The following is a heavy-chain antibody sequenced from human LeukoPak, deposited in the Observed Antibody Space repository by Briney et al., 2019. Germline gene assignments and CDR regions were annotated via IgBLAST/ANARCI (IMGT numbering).Heavy chain of an antibody. CDR2: MNPNSGNT. CDR1: GYTFTSYD. CDR3: ATLDYYGSGSYYDY. D-gene: IGHD3-10*01. Sequence: ASVKVSCKASGYTFTSYDINWVRQATGRGLEWMGWMNPNSGNTGYAQKFQGRVTMTRNTSISTAYMELSSLRSEDTAVYYCATLDYYGSGSYYDYWGQGTLVTVSS. J-gene: IGHJ4*02. V-gene: IGHV1-8*01.